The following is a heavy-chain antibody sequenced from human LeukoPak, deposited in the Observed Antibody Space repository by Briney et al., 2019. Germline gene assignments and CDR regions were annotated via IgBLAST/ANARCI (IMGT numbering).Heavy chain of an antibody. D-gene: IGHD2-15*01. Sequence: GGSLRLSCAASGFTFSSYEMNWVRQAPGKGLEWVSYISSSGSTIYYADSVKGRFTISRDNSKNTLYLQMNSLRAEETAVYYCAVVAAFDYWGQGTLVTVSS. CDR1: GFTFSSYE. J-gene: IGHJ4*02. CDR2: ISSSGSTI. V-gene: IGHV3-48*03. CDR3: AVVAAFDY.